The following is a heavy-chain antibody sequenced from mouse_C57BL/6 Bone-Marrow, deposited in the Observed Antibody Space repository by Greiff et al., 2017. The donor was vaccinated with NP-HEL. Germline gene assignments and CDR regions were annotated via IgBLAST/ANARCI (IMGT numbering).Heavy chain of an antibody. CDR3: TTPRGAMDY. D-gene: IGHD3-1*01. J-gene: IGHJ4*01. CDR2: IDPENGDT. CDR1: GFNIKDDY. Sequence: VQLQQSGAELVRPGASVKLSCTASGFNIKDDYMHWVKQRPEQGLEWIGWIDPENGDTEYASKFQGKATITADTASNTAYLQLSSLTSEDTAVYYCTTPRGAMDYWGQGTSVTVSS. V-gene: IGHV14-4*01.